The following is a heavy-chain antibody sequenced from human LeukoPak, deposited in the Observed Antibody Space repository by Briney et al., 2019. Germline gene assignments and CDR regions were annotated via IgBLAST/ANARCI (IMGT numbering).Heavy chain of an antibody. CDR1: DGSISRYY. V-gene: IGHV4-59*05. Sequence: SETLSLTCTVPDGSISRYYWSWIRQPPGKGLEWIGSFYYSGSTYYNPSLKSRVTISVDTSKNQFSLKLSSVTAADTAVYFCARDYGDHAFDCWGQGTLVTVSS. CDR3: ARDYGDHAFDC. D-gene: IGHD4-17*01. J-gene: IGHJ4*02. CDR2: FYYSGST.